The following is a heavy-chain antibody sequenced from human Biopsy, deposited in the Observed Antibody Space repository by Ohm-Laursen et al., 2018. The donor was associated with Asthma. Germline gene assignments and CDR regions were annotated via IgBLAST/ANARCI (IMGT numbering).Heavy chain of an antibody. Sequence: SLRLSCAASGFVFSQCGMHWVRQGPGKGLEWVSVIYSGGTSHTADSVRGRFTISRDYSKNTLYLQMHSLRAEDTAVYYCARGDTGGWSQYYFDYWGQGTLVTVSS. J-gene: IGHJ4*02. V-gene: IGHV3-NL1*01. CDR2: IYSGGTS. CDR3: ARGDTGGWSQYYFDY. CDR1: GFVFSQCG. D-gene: IGHD2-8*02.